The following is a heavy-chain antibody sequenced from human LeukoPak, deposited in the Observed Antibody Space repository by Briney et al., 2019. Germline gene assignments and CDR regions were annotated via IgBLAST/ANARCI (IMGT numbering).Heavy chain of an antibody. D-gene: IGHD6-13*01. CDR3: ARSSAAAAGYLPSFTFDY. CDR1: GGSFSGYY. Sequence: PSETLSLTCAVYGGSFSGYYWSWIRQPPGKGLEWIGEINHSGSTNYNPSLKSRATISVDTSKNQFSLKLSSVTAADTAVYYCARSSAAAAGYLPSFTFDYWGQGTLVTVSS. V-gene: IGHV4-34*01. CDR2: INHSGST. J-gene: IGHJ4*02.